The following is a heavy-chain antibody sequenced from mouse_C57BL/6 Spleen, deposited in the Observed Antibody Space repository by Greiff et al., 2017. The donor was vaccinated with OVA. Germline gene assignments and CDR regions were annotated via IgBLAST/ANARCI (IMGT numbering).Heavy chain of an antibody. D-gene: IGHD1-1*01. Sequence: VQLQQPGAELVRPGTSVKLSCKASGYTFTSYWMHWVKQRPGQGLEWIGVIDPSDSYTNYNQKFKGKATLTVDTSSSTAYMQLSSLTSEDSAVYYCARWGTTVPYYFDYWGQGTTLTVSS. J-gene: IGHJ2*01. V-gene: IGHV1-59*01. CDR3: ARWGTTVPYYFDY. CDR2: IDPSDSYT. CDR1: GYTFTSYW.